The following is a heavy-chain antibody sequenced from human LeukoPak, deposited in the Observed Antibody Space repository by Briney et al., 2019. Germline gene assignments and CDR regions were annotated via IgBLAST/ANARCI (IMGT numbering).Heavy chain of an antibody. V-gene: IGHV3-7*03. CDR3: GRGRGAYVAIDY. CDR2: IKPDGSEK. CDR1: GFNFSSYW. Sequence: GGSLRLSCAASGFNFSSYWMTWVRQAPGKGLEWVANIKPDGSEKYYVDSVKGRFTISRDNAMNSLYVQMNSLRADDTAVYYCGRGRGAYVAIDYRGQGTLVTVSS. J-gene: IGHJ4*02. D-gene: IGHD1-26*01.